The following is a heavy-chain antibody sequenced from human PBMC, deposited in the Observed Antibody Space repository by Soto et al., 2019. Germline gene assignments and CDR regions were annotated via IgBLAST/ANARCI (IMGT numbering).Heavy chain of an antibody. V-gene: IGHV4-59*03. CDR2: VHESGGT. CDR3: ARGTRALITSFFAY. J-gene: IGHJ4*02. D-gene: IGHD1-20*01. CDR1: GDAISNYY. Sequence: SETLSLTCIVSGDAISNYYWIWIRQTPGRGLEWIGCVHESGGTDYNPSLRGRVIISLHTSKSQFSLSLRSATAADTATYYCARGTRALITSFFAYWGQGIPVTVSS.